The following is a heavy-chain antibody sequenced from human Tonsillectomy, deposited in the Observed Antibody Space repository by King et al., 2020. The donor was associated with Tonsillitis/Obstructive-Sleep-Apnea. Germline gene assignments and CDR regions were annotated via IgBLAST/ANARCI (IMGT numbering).Heavy chain of an antibody. CDR1: GGSISSYY. V-gene: IGHV4-4*07. CDR2: IYTSGST. D-gene: IGHD3-9*01. Sequence: QLQESGPGLVKPSETLSLTCTVSGGSISSYYWSWIRQPAGKGLEWIGRIYTSGSTNYNPSLKSRVTMSVDTSKNPFSLKLSSVTAAVTAVYYCARAGILTGDSGMRYYGMDVWGQGTTVTVSS. J-gene: IGHJ6*02. CDR3: ARAGILTGDSGMRYYGMDV.